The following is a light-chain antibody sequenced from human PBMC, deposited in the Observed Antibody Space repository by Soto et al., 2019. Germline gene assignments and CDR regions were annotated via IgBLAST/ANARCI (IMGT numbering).Light chain of an antibody. Sequence: IVLTQSPGTLSLSPGERATLSCRASQSVSSTCLAWYQEKPGQAPRLLIYDVSSRATGIPDRFSGSGSGTDFTLTISRLEPEDFAVYYCQQYCNSPWTFGQGTKVDIK. J-gene: IGKJ1*01. CDR3: QQYCNSPWT. CDR1: QSVSSTC. CDR2: DVS. V-gene: IGKV3-20*01.